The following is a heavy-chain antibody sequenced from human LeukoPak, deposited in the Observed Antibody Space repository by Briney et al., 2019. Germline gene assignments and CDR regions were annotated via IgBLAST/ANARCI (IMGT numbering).Heavy chain of an antibody. D-gene: IGHD3-9*01. CDR1: GGSNSSGGYY. V-gene: IGHV4-31*03. Sequence: SETLSLTCTVSGGSNSSGGYYWSWIRQHPGKGLEWIGYIYYSGSTYYNPSLKSRVTISVDTSKNQFSLKLSSVTAADTAVYYCARATTPLYDILTGPFDYWGQGTLVTVSS. CDR3: ARATTPLYDILTGPFDY. CDR2: IYYSGST. J-gene: IGHJ4*02.